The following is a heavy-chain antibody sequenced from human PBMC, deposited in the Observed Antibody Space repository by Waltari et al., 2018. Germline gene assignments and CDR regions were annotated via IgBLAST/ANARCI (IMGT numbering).Heavy chain of an antibody. CDR2: IIPSFGTP. J-gene: IGHJ3*01. CDR1: GGSFGTYG. V-gene: IGHV1-69*12. Sequence: QVHLVQSGAEVRKPGSSVKVSCEASGGSFGTYGTPWVRQAPGQGLEWMAGIIPSFGTPNYAQKFQGRVTVAADELTTTVFMELSSLRSDDTAVYFCAKRIVGGPFDVWGQGTMVTVSS. CDR3: AKRIVGGPFDV. D-gene: IGHD1-26*01.